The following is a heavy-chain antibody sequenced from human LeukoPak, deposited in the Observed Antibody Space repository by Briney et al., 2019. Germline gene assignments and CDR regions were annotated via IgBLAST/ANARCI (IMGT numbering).Heavy chain of an antibody. Sequence: PGGSLRLSCAASGFTFSSYGMHWVRQAPGKGLEWVAVISYDGSNKYYADSVEGRFTISRDNSKNTLYLQMDSLRAEDTAVYYCARDRAWNYIDYWGQGTLVTVSS. CDR2: ISYDGSNK. J-gene: IGHJ4*02. D-gene: IGHD3-3*01. CDR3: ARDRAWNYIDY. V-gene: IGHV3-30*03. CDR1: GFTFSSYG.